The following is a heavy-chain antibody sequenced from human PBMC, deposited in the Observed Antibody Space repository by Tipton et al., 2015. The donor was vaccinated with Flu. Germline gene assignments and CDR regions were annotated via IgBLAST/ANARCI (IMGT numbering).Heavy chain of an antibody. CDR1: GFTFDDYA. CDR3: ASHWRDAFDI. Sequence: SLRLSCAASGFTFDDYAMHWVRQAPGKGLEWVSYISSSGSTIYYADSVKGRFTISRDNAKNSLYLQMNSLRAEDTAVYYCASHWRDAFDIWGQGTMVTVSS. J-gene: IGHJ3*02. CDR2: ISSSGSTI. V-gene: IGHV3-11*04. D-gene: IGHD1-1*01.